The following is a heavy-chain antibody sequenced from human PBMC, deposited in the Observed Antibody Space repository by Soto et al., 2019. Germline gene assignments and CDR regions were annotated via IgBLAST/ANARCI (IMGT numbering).Heavy chain of an antibody. CDR3: ARGVYCGGDCYSYYFDY. J-gene: IGHJ4*02. D-gene: IGHD2-21*02. Sequence: SVKVSCKASGGTFSSYALSWVRQAPGQGLEWMGGIIPIFGTANYAQKLQGRVTMTTDTSTSTAYMELRSLRSDDTAVYYCARGVYCGGDCYSYYFDYWGQGTLVTVSS. CDR2: IIPIFGTA. V-gene: IGHV1-69*05. CDR1: GGTFSSYA.